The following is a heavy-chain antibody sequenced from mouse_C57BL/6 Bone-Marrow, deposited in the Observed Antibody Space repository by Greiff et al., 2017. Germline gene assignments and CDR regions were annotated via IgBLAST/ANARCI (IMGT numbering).Heavy chain of an antibody. CDR2: IYWDDDK. J-gene: IGHJ1*01. V-gene: IGHV8-12*01. D-gene: IGHD2-3*01. CDR3: ARGIDGYAYWYFED. Sequence: QVTLKESGPGILQSSQTLSLTCSFSGFSLSTSGMGVSWLRQPSGKGLEWLVHIYWDDDKRYNPFPKSRLTISKDTSRNHVFLKITSVYTADTATSYCARGIDGYAYWYFEDWGPGTTVTVSS. CDR1: GFSLSTSGMG.